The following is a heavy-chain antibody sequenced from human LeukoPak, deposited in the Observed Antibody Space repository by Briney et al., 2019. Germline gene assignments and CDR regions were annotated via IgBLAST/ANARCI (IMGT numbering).Heavy chain of an antibody. CDR1: GDSVSSNSAT. D-gene: IGHD6-19*01. V-gene: IGHV6-1*01. J-gene: IGHJ4*02. CDR3: TRGGIAVAGLDY. CDR2: TYYRSKWYN. Sequence: SQTLSLTCAISGDSVSSNSATWNWIRQSPSRGLEWLGRTYYRSKWYNDYAVSVKSRIIINPDTSKNQFSPQLNSVTPDDTAVYYCTRGGIAVAGLDYWGQGTLVTVSS.